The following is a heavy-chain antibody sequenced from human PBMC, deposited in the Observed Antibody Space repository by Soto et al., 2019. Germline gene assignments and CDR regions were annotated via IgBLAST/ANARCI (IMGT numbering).Heavy chain of an antibody. D-gene: IGHD1-26*01. CDR3: ERNSTMGATGAFDI. CDR2: IYYSGST. CDR1: GGSISSSSYY. J-gene: IGHJ3*02. Sequence: ASETLSLTCTVSGGSISSSSYYWGWIRQPPGKGLEWIGSIYYSGSTYYNPSLKSRVTISVDTSKNQFSLKLSSVTAADTAVYYCERNSTMGATGAFDIWGQGTMVNVSS. V-gene: IGHV4-39*01.